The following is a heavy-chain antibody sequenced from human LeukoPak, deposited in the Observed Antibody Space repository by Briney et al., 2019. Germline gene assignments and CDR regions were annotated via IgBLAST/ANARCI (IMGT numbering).Heavy chain of an antibody. D-gene: IGHD6-6*01. CDR3: ARSRIAARPVGY. Sequence: GGSLRLSCVASGFTVSSNYMSWVRQAPGKGLEWVSAIYSGGSTYYADSVKGRFTISRDNSKNTLYLQMNSLRAEDTAVYYCARSRIAARPVGYWGQGTLVTVSS. CDR1: GFTVSSNY. J-gene: IGHJ4*02. CDR2: IYSGGST. V-gene: IGHV3-66*01.